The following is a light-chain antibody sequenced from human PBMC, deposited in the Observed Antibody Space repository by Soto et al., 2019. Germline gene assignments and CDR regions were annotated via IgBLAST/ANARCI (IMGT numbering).Light chain of an antibody. CDR2: DVS. V-gene: IGLV2-14*03. CDR1: NSDVGGNKF. Sequence: QCVLTQPASGSGAPGQSITISCTGNNSDVGGNKFVSWYQQYPGKAPKLMLCDVSNRPSGVSNRFSGSKSGNTASLTISGLQAEDEADYYCSSFAGSNYGFGTGTKVTVL. CDR3: SSFAGSNYG. J-gene: IGLJ1*01.